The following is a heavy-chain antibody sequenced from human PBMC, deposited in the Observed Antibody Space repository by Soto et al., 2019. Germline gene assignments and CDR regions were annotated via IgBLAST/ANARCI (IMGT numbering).Heavy chain of an antibody. Sequence: SETLSLTCTVSGGSISSYYWSWIRQPPGKGLEWIGYIYYSGSTNYNPSLKSRVTISVDTSKNQFSLKLSSVTAADTAVYYCARVSGQWPKIDYWGQGTLVTVSS. V-gene: IGHV4-59*01. CDR2: IYYSGST. CDR1: GGSISSYY. J-gene: IGHJ4*02. CDR3: ARVSGQWPKIDY. D-gene: IGHD6-19*01.